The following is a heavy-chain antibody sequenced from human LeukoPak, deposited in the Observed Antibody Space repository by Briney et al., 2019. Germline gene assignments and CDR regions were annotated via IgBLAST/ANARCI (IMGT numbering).Heavy chain of an antibody. Sequence: GGSLRLSCAASGFTFNTYWMYWVRQAPGKGLVWVSRINSDGSSTNYPDSLKGRFTTSKDNAKNTLYLQMNSLRAEDTAVYYCARYCSGGSCYAGLIWGQGTLVTVSS. D-gene: IGHD2-15*01. V-gene: IGHV3-74*01. CDR1: GFTFNTYW. CDR3: ARYCSGGSCYAGLI. CDR2: INSDGSST. J-gene: IGHJ4*02.